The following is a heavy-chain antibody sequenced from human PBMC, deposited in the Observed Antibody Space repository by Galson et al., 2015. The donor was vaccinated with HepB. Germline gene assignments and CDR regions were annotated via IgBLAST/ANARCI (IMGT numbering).Heavy chain of an antibody. Sequence: SLRLSCAASGFTVSSNYMSWVRQAPGKGLEWVSVIYSGGSTYYADSVKGRFTISRDNSKNTLYLQMNSLRAEDTAVYYCARAQPRSWYIGPREFSTWGQGTLVTVSS. D-gene: IGHD6-13*01. J-gene: IGHJ5*02. V-gene: IGHV3-53*01. CDR2: IYSGGST. CDR3: ARAQPRSWYIGPREFST. CDR1: GFTVSSNY.